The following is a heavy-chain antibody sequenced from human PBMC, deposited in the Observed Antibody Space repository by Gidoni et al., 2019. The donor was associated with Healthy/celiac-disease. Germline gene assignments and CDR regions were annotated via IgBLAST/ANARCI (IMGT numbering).Heavy chain of an antibody. V-gene: IGHV3-15*01. J-gene: IGHJ4*02. CDR2: IKSKTDGGTT. CDR1: GFLFRNAW. Sequence: EVQLVESGGGLVKPGGSLRLSWAASGFLFRNAWMSWVRQATGKGLEWVGRIKSKTDGGTTDYAAPVKGRFTISRDDSKNTLYLQMNSLKTEDTAVYYCTTGFRMGSYSEWGQGTLVTVSS. D-gene: IGHD1-26*01. CDR3: TTGFRMGSYSE.